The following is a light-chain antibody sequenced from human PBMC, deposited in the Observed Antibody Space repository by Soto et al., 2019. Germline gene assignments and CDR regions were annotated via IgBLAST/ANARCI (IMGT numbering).Light chain of an antibody. CDR1: SSNIGANA. CDR2: YDD. CDR3: AAWDDTLNGVV. Sequence: QSVLTQPPSVSEAPRQRVTITCSGSSSNIGANAVNWYQQFPGKAPKLLIYYDDLLSSGVSDRFSASKSGTSASLAISGLQSEDVADYYCAAWDDTLNGVVFGEGTQLTVL. J-gene: IGLJ3*02. V-gene: IGLV1-36*01.